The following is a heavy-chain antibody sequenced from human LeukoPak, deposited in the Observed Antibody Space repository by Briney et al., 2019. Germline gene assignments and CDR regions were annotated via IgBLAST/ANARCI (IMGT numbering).Heavy chain of an antibody. CDR1: GFTFSSYI. D-gene: IGHD2-2*01. Sequence: GGSLRLSCAASGFTFSSYIMNWVRQAPGKGLEWVSSISSSSSYIYYADSVKGRFTISRDNAKNSLYLQMNSLRAEDTAVYYCARDNVVVPAAIFNYYYYGMDVWGQGTTVTVSS. J-gene: IGHJ6*02. V-gene: IGHV3-21*01. CDR2: ISSSSSYI. CDR3: ARDNVVVPAAIFNYYYYGMDV.